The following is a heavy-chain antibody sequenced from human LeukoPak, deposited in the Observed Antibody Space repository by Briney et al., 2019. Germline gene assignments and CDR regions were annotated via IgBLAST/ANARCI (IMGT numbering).Heavy chain of an antibody. CDR1: GFIFSSHG. V-gene: IGHV3-48*01. J-gene: IGHJ4*02. D-gene: IGHD6-13*01. CDR3: ARDPLSSSSFDL. CDR2: ISSRSATT. Sequence: PGGSLRLSCAASGFIFSSHGMNWVRQAPGKGLEWVSYISSRSATTYYADSVKGRFTISRDNAKNSLYLQMNSLRAEDTAVYYCARDPLSSSSFDLWGQGTLVTVSS.